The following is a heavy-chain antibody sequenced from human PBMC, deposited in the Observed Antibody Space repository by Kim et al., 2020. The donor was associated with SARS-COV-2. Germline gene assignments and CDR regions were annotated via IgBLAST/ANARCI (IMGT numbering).Heavy chain of an antibody. CDR2: NT. D-gene: IGHD6-13*01. CDR3: VRKGQQGVGH. Sequence: NTKSHPSLKSRVTISVDTSNNQFALTLNAVTAADTAVYYCVRKGQQGVGHWGQGTLVTVSS. J-gene: IGHJ4*02. V-gene: IGHV4-39*01.